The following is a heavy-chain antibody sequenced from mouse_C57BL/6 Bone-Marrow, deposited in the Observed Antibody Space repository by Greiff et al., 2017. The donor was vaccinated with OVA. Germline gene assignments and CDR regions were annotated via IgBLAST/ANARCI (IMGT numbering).Heavy chain of an antibody. CDR2: INSNNGGT. V-gene: IGHV1-18*01. Sequence: EVQLQQSGPELAKPGASVKIPCKASGYTFTDYNMDWVKQSHGKSLEWIGDINSNNGGTIYKQKFKGKATLTVDKSSSTADMELRSLTSEDTAVYYSARGGYYDYDGGAWGGDGGQGTLVTVSA. J-gene: IGHJ3*01. CDR3: ARGGYYDYDGGAWGGD. CDR1: GYTFTDYN. D-gene: IGHD2-4*01.